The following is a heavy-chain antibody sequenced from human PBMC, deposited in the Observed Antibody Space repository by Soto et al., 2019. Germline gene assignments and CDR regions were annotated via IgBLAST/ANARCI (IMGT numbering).Heavy chain of an antibody. D-gene: IGHD7-27*01. CDR2: TYYRSTWST. CDR1: GDSVSRKSAA. Sequence: SQTLSLTCAISGDSVSRKSAAWNWIRQSPSRGLEWLGRTYYRSTWSTDYAISVKSRITINPDTSKNQFSLQLNSVTPEDTAVYYCARGTWGTFDIWGQGTIVTDSS. J-gene: IGHJ3*02. CDR3: ARGTWGTFDI. V-gene: IGHV6-1*01.